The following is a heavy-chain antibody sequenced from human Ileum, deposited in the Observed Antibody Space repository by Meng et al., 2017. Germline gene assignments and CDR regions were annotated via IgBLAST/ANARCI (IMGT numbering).Heavy chain of an antibody. J-gene: IGHJ3*02. CDR3: ARRKQEGPEYSASGKSFDM. V-gene: IGHV5-51*01. CDR2: IYPGDSAT. D-gene: IGHD3-10*01. Sequence: GESLKISCKGSGYSFTTYWIGWVRQMPGKGLEWMGIIYPGDSATNYSPSFQGQVTFSADKSFTTAYLQWSSLKASDTAMYYCARRKQEGPEYSASGKSFDMWGQGTMVTVSS. CDR1: GYSFTTYW.